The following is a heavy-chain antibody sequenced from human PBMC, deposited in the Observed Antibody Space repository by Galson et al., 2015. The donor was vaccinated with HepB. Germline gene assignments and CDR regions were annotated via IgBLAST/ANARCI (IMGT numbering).Heavy chain of an antibody. CDR1: GFTFSSYW. CDR2: INSDGSST. V-gene: IGHV3-74*01. D-gene: IGHD3-10*01. J-gene: IGHJ4*02. Sequence: SLRLSCAASGFTFSSYWMHWVRQAPGKGLVWVSRINSDGSSTSYADSVKGRFTISRDNAKNTLYLQMNSLRAEDTAVYYCARQRYYYGSGSRSFDYWGQGTLVTVSS. CDR3: ARQRYYYGSGSRSFDY.